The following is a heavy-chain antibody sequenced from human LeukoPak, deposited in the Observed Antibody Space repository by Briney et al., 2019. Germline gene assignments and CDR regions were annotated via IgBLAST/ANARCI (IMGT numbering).Heavy chain of an antibody. V-gene: IGHV3-7*01. D-gene: IGHD6-19*01. CDR1: GFTFSDYT. CDR3: ARAGYSSGWSPYDY. Sequence: GGSLRLSCAASGFTFSDYTMNWVRQAPGKGLEWVANINQDGSEKYHVDSLKGRLTISRDNAKNSLYLQMNSLRAEDTAVYYCARAGYSSGWSPYDYWGQGTLVTVST. J-gene: IGHJ4*02. CDR2: INQDGSEK.